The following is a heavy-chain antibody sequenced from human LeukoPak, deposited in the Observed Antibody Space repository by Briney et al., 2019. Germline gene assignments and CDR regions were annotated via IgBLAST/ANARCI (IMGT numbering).Heavy chain of an antibody. CDR3: ARESLTWLQSRTSWFDP. CDR1: GDSISTYY. J-gene: IGHJ5*02. D-gene: IGHD5-24*01. CDR2: IYYRVTS. Sequence: SETLSLTCTVSGDSISTYYWSWIRQPPGKGLEWIGYIYYRVTSDYNPSLKSRVTMSVDMSTRQIPLKLSSVTAADTAVYYCARESLTWLQSRTSWFDPWGQGTLVTVSS. V-gene: IGHV4-59*12.